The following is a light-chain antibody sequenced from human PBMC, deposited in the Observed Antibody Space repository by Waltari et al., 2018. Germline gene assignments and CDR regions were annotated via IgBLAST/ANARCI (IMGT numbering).Light chain of an antibody. CDR3: SSYTSSSTLG. CDR2: EVS. Sequence: QSALTQPASVSGSPGQSITISCTGTSSDVGGYNYVPWYQQHPGKAPKLMIYEVSHRPSGVSNRFSGSKSGNTASLTISGLQAEDEADYYCSSYTSSSTLGFGGGTKLTVL. V-gene: IGLV2-14*01. CDR1: SSDVGGYNY. J-gene: IGLJ3*02.